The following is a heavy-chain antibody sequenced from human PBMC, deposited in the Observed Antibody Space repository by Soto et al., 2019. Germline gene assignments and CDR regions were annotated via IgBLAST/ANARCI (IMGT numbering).Heavy chain of an antibody. D-gene: IGHD4-4*01. Sequence: PSETLSLTCTVSGGSISSSSYYWGWIRQPPGKGLEWIGSIYYSGSTYYNPSLKSRVTISVDTSKNQFSLKLSSVTAADTAVYYCARRNIGYYYGMDVWGQGTTVTVSS. V-gene: IGHV4-39*01. CDR1: GGSISSSSYY. CDR3: ARRNIGYYYGMDV. CDR2: IYYSGST. J-gene: IGHJ6*02.